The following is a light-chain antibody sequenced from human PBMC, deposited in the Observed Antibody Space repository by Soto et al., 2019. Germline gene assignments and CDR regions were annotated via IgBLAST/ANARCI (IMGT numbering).Light chain of an antibody. CDR1: NIGSKS. CDR2: DDN. Sequence: SYELTQPPSVSVAPGQTARISCGGNNIGSKSVHWFQQKPGQAPVLVVYDDNDRPSGIPERFSGSNSGNTATLTISRVEAGDEADYYCQVWDSISDRSVFGTGTKLTVL. V-gene: IGLV3-21*02. CDR3: QVWDSISDRSV. J-gene: IGLJ1*01.